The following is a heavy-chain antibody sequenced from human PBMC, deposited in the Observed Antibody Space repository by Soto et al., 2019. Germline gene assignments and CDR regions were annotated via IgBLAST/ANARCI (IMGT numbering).Heavy chain of an antibody. J-gene: IGHJ5*02. CDR3: ARGYCSTTSCYRGWVNWFDP. CDR2: INPNSGGT. Sequence: ASVKGSWTASWYTSTGYYMHWVRQAPVQGREWMGLINPNSGGTNYAQKFQGRVTMTRDTSISTAYMELSRLRSDDTAVYYCARGYCSTTSCYRGWVNWFDPWGQGTLVTVSS. V-gene: IGHV1-2*02. D-gene: IGHD2-2*01. CDR1: WYTSTGYY.